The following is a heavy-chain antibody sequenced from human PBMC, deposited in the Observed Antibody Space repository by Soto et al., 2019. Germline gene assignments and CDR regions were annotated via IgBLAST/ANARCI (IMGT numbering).Heavy chain of an antibody. CDR1: AFAFSRSA. D-gene: IGHD3-10*01. CDR3: AKGLSGSGAYQYFDP. CDR2: ISGNGDRT. Sequence: EVQLLESGGGLVQPGGSLRLSCAASAFAFSRSAMSWVLQTPGKGLEWVSAISGNGDRTFYADSVKGRVTISRDNSKNTLYLEMSSLRVEDTAVYYCAKGLSGSGAYQYFDPWGQGTLVTVSS. V-gene: IGHV3-23*01. J-gene: IGHJ5*02.